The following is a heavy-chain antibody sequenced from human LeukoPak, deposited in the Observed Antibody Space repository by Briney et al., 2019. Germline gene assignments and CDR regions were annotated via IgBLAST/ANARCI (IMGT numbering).Heavy chain of an antibody. D-gene: IGHD3-10*01. J-gene: IGHJ4*02. CDR1: GFTVSSNY. Sequence: PGGSLRLSCAASGFTVSSNYMSWVRQAPGKGLEWIGSIYHSGSTYYNPSLKSRVTISVDTSKNQFSLKLSSVTAADTAVYYCAREPYYYGSGSYRGVDYWGQGTLVTVSS. CDR3: AREPYYYGSGSYRGVDY. V-gene: IGHV4-38-2*02. CDR2: IYHSGST.